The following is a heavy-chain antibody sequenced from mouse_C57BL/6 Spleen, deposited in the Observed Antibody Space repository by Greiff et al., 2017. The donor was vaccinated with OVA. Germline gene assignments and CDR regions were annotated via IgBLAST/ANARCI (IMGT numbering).Heavy chain of an antibody. V-gene: IGHV1-22*01. CDR1: GYTFTDYN. CDR2: INPNNGGT. CDR3: ASETTVVGCFDY. D-gene: IGHD1-1*01. J-gene: IGHJ2*01. Sequence: VQLKESGAELVKPGASVKMSCKASGYTFTDYNMHWVKQRHGKSLEWIGSINPNNGGTNYNQKFKGKATLTVNKSYSTASLELRSLTSEDSAVYYGASETTVVGCFDYWGQGTTLTVSS.